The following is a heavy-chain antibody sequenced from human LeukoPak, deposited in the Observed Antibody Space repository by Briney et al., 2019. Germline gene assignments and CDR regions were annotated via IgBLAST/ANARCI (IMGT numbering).Heavy chain of an antibody. J-gene: IGHJ4*02. D-gene: IGHD6-13*01. CDR3: AKTAADN. V-gene: IGHV3-15*01. CDR2: IKSKTGGGTT. Sequence: EWVGRIKSKTGGGTTDYAAPVKGRFTISRNDSKNTLYLQMNSLKTEDTAVYYCAKTAADNWGQGTLVTVSS.